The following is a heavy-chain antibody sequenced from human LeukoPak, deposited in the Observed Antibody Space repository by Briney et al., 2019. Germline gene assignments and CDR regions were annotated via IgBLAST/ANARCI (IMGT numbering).Heavy chain of an antibody. CDR1: GFTFSSYG. V-gene: IGHV3-74*01. D-gene: IGHD2-2*01. CDR2: ISSDGSST. CDR3: ARAHCSSASCYEVLDAFDI. Sequence: GGSLRLSCAASGFTFSSYGMHWVRQAPGKGLVWVSRISSDGSSTNYADSVKGRFTISRDNAKNTLYLQMNSLRAEDTAVYYCARAHCSSASCYEVLDAFDIWGQGTMVTVSS. J-gene: IGHJ3*02.